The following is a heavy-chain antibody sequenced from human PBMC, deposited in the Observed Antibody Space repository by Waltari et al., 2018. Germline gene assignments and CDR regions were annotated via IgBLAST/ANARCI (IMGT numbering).Heavy chain of an antibody. V-gene: IGHV3-7*01. D-gene: IGHD3-3*01. J-gene: IGHJ4*02. CDR3: ARAPYYDFGDY. CDR1: GFTFSTYW. CDR2: IKDDGGEK. Sequence: EVQLVESGGGLVQPGQSLRLSCAASGFTFSTYWMTWVRQAPGKGLGWVANIKDDGGEKYYVDSVKGRFTISRDNTKNALYLQMNSLRAEDMAVYYCARAPYYDFGDYWGQGTLVTVSS.